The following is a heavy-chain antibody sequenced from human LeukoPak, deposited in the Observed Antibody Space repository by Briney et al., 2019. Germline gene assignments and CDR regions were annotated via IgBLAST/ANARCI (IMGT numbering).Heavy chain of an antibody. CDR1: GYTFTVYY. CDR3: AAPTRLSHDAFDI. V-gene: IGHV1-2*02. Sequence: ASVNVSCKASGYTFTVYYMHWVRQAPGQGREWMGWINPNSGGTNYAQKFQGRVTMTRDTSISTAYMELSRLRSADTAVYYCAAPTRLSHDAFDIWGQGTMVTVSS. J-gene: IGHJ3*02. CDR2: INPNSGGT.